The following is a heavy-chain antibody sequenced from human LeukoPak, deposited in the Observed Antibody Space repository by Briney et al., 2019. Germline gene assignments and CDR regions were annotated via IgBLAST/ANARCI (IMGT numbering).Heavy chain of an antibody. CDR1: GGSISSYY. D-gene: IGHD4-17*01. CDR3: ARVGRVYGDPSHFDY. V-gene: IGHV4-59*12. J-gene: IGHJ4*02. Sequence: PSETLSLTCTVSGGSISSYYWSWIRQPPGKGLEWIGSIYYSGSTYYNPSLKSRVTISVDTSKNQFSLKLSSVTAADTAVYYCARVGRVYGDPSHFDYWGQGTLVTVSS. CDR2: IYYSGST.